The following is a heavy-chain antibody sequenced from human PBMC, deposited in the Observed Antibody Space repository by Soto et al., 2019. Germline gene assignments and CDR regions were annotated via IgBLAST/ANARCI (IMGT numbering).Heavy chain of an antibody. CDR2: IWYDGSNK. Sequence: GGSLRLSCAASGFTFSSYGVHWVRQAPSKGLEWGAVIWYDGSNKYYADSVKGRFTISRDNSKNTLYLQMNSLRAEDTALYYCARDYRQLFYYYGMDVWGQGSMVTVSS. D-gene: IGHD5-18*01. J-gene: IGHJ6*02. CDR3: ARDYRQLFYYYGMDV. CDR1: GFTFSSYG. V-gene: IGHV3-33*01.